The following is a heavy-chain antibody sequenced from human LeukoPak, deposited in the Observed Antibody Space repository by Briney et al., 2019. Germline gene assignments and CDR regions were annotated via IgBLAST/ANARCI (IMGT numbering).Heavy chain of an antibody. Sequence: ASVKVSCKASGYTFTSCDINWVRQATGQGLEWMGWMNPNSGNTGYAQKFQGRVTMTRNTSISTAYMELSSLRSEDTAVYYCARDRRIAAAGTLSYWGQGTLVTVSS. V-gene: IGHV1-8*01. J-gene: IGHJ4*02. D-gene: IGHD6-13*01. CDR3: ARDRRIAAAGTLSY. CDR2: MNPNSGNT. CDR1: GYTFTSCD.